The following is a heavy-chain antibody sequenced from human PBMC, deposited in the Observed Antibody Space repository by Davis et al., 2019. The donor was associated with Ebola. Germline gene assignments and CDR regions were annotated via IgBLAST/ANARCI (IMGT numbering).Heavy chain of an antibody. CDR3: AERGGSV. V-gene: IGHV4-59*11. CDR1: GVSIRTHY. CDR2: IYYTGNT. D-gene: IGHD3-16*01. J-gene: IGHJ4*02. Sequence: PGGSLRLSCTISGVSIRTHYWSWIRQPPGKGLEWFGSIYYTGNTNYNSSLNSRLTMSVDTSKNQLSLKLRSVTAADTAMYYCAERGGSVWGQGTLLTVSS.